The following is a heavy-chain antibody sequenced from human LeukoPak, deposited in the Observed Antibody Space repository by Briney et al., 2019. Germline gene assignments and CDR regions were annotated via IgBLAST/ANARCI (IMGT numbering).Heavy chain of an antibody. V-gene: IGHV4-39*01. J-gene: IGHJ4*02. CDR3: ARHGRMGTINPSY. D-gene: IGHD5-24*01. CDR1: GGSISNSSYY. Sequence: SETLSLTCTVSGGSISNSSYYWGWIRQPPEKGLEWIGSMYYSGSTYYNPSLKSRVTISVDTSKNQFSLKLSSVTAADTAVYYCARHGRMGTINPSYWGQGTLVIVSS. CDR2: MYYSGST.